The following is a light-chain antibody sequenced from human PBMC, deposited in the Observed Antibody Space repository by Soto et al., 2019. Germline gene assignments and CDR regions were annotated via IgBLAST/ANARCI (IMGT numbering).Light chain of an antibody. CDR2: AAG. Sequence: MNQSPRTMSLSPGERXTXTCRVSHSVRNNLAWYQQEPGQASRLLVYAAGTRARGGAVRCSGARAEAEVTTTISSLPAEDIAFYYRQRYDNWLSITLRRGTR. CDR1: HSVRNN. J-gene: IGKJ5*01. CDR3: QRYDNWLSIT. V-gene: IGKV3-15*01.